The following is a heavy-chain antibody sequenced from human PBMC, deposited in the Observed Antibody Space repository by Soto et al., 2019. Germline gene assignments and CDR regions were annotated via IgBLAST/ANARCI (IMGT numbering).Heavy chain of an antibody. CDR1: GFTFSNYG. CDR2: ISGSGGST. V-gene: IGHV3-23*01. Sequence: LRLSCAASGFTFSNYGMSWVRQAPGKGLEWVSVISGSGGSTYYADSVKGRFTLSRDNSKNTVYLQMNSLRAGDTAVYYCAKDSPVGVPLLRDLHDWGQGTLVTVSS. D-gene: IGHD2-15*01. CDR3: AKDSPVGVPLLRDLHD. J-gene: IGHJ1*01.